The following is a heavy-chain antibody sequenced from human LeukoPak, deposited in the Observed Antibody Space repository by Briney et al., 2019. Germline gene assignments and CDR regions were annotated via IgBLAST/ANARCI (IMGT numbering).Heavy chain of an antibody. CDR1: GFTFSSYS. Sequence: GGSLRLSCAASGFTFSSYSMNWVRQAPGKGLEWVSSISSSSTYIYYADSVKGRFTISRDNSKNTLYLQMSSLRPEETAVYYCVKGGGYCSSSSCPPPYYFDYWGQGTLVTVSS. J-gene: IGHJ4*02. CDR2: ISSSSTYI. D-gene: IGHD2-2*01. CDR3: VKGGGYCSSSSCPPPYYFDY. V-gene: IGHV3-21*01.